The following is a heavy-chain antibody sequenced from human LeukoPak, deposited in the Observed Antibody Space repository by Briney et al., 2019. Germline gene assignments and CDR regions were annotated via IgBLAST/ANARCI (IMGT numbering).Heavy chain of an antibody. CDR2: ISSSGSTI. V-gene: IGHV3-48*03. J-gene: IGHJ3*02. D-gene: IGHD3-22*01. CDR3: AKSITMIVVVKAGPYKPDAFDI. CDR1: GFTFSSYE. Sequence: PGGSLRLSCAASGFTFSSYEMNWVRQAPGKGLEWVSYISSSGSTIYYADSVKGRFTISRDNAKNSLYLQMNSLRPEDTAVYYCAKSITMIVVVKAGPYKPDAFDIWGQGTMVTVSS.